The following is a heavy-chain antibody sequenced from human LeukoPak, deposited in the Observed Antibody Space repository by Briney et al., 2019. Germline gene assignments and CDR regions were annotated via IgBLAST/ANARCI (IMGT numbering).Heavy chain of an antibody. CDR1: GGSISIYY. V-gene: IGHV4-4*07. J-gene: IGHJ4*02. CDR3: ASLDSSGYYRFDY. D-gene: IGHD3-22*01. Sequence: SETLSLTCNVSGGSISIYYWSWIRQPAGKGLEWVGRIHTSGNTNYNPSLKSRVTISVDTSKNQFSLKLSSVTAADTAVYYCASLDSSGYYRFDYWGQGTLVTVSS. CDR2: IHTSGNT.